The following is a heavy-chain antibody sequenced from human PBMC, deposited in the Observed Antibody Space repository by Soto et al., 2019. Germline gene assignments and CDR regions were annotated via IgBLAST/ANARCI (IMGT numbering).Heavy chain of an antibody. CDR2: INGDGSTT. CDR3: ARGGSGAFYLDS. CDR1: GFTFNSYW. V-gene: IGHV3-74*01. D-gene: IGHD3-10*01. Sequence: EVQLVESGGGLVQPGGSLRLSCAASGFTFNSYWIHWVLQAPGEGLVWVSRINGDGSTTNYADSVKGRFASSRDNAKNTLYLQMNSLRAEDTAVYYCARGGSGAFYLDSWGQGTLVTVSS. J-gene: IGHJ4*02.